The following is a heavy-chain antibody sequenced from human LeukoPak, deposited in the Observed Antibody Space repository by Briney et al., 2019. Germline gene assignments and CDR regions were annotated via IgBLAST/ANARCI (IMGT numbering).Heavy chain of an antibody. CDR3: ARESSSRDWYFDL. V-gene: IGHV1-2*02. D-gene: IGHD6-13*01. Sequence: ASVKVSCKASGYTFTGYYMHWVRQAPGQGLEWMGWINPNSGGTNYAQKFQGRVTMTRDTSISTAYMELSRLRSDDTAVYYCARESSSRDWYFDLWGRGTLDTVSS. J-gene: IGHJ2*01. CDR2: INPNSGGT. CDR1: GYTFTGYY.